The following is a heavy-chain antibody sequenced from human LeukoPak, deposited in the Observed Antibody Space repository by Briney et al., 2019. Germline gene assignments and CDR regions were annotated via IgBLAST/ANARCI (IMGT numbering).Heavy chain of an antibody. D-gene: IGHD2-2*01. J-gene: IGHJ6*03. CDR3: ARDGCSSASCYGGGDNYYYYYMDV. Sequence: PGGSLRLSCAASGFTFSNHAVHWVRQAPGKGLEWVAVIPFDGSNTYYADSVKGRFTISRDSSKNTLFLQMNNLRPEDTAVYYCARDGCSSASCYGGGDNYYYYYMDVWGKGTTVTVSS. CDR2: IPFDGSNT. CDR1: GFTFSNHA. V-gene: IGHV3-30*04.